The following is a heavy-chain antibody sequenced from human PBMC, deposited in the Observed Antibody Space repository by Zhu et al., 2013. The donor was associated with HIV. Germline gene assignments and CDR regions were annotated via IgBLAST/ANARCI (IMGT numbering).Heavy chain of an antibody. CDR1: GFTFTTSA. Sequence: QLVQSGPEVRKPGTSVKVSCKPSGFTFTTSAVQWVRQARGQRLEWIGWIVVGSGNTNYAQQFQERVTITRDMSTSTAYMELSSLRSEDTAVYYCAAGFKDYYYMDVWGKGTTVTVSS. CDR2: IVVGSGNT. CDR3: AAGFKDYYYMDV. V-gene: IGHV1-58*01. J-gene: IGHJ6*03.